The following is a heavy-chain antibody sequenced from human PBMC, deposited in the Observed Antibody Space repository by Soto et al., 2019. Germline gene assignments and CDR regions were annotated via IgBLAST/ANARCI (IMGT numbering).Heavy chain of an antibody. D-gene: IGHD4-17*01. CDR2: NYYSGIT. CDR3: AADVGGYIYGLARP. Sequence: SETLSLTCTVSGGSISSGGYYWTWIRQHPGKGLEWIGYNYYSGITYYNPSLKSRVTISLDTSKNQFSLKLSSVTAADTAVYYCAADVGGYIYGLARPWGPGTLVT. CDR1: GGSISSGGYY. J-gene: IGHJ5*02. V-gene: IGHV4-31*03.